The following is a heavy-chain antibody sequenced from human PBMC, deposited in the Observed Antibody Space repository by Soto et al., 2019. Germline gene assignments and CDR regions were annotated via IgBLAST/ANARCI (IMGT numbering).Heavy chain of an antibody. J-gene: IGHJ4*02. CDR2: INPSGSP. V-gene: IGHV4-34*01. Sequence: SETLSLTCAVYGGSFSTYYWTWIRQPPGKGLEWIGEINPSGSPNYTPSLKSRLTMSLDTSHNHFSLKLTSVTAADTAVYYCARGDSRYSGLWGQGILVTVSS. D-gene: IGHD5-12*01. CDR1: GGSFSTYY. CDR3: ARGDSRYSGL.